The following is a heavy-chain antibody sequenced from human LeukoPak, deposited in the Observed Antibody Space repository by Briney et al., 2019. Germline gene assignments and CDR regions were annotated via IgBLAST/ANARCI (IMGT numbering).Heavy chain of an antibody. D-gene: IGHD3-22*01. V-gene: IGHV4-31*03. CDR3: ARDYHDSSGYYYDI. CDR2: IYYSGST. J-gene: IGHJ3*02. Sequence: PSETLSLTCTVSGGSISSGGYYWSWIRQHPGKGLEWIGYIYYSGSTYYNPSLKSRVTISVDTSKNQFSLKLSSVTAADTAVYYCARDYHDSSGYYYDIWGQGTMVTVSS. CDR1: GGSISSGGYY.